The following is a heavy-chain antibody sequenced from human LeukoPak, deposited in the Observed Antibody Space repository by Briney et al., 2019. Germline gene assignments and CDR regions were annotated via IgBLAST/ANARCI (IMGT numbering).Heavy chain of an antibody. CDR3: SRDPSNTSGWYAWADY. Sequence: ASVKVSCKASGFTFTRYGFNWVRQAPGQGLEWMGWISAYNGDTKYAQKFQDRLTMTTDTSMTTAYMELRSLRSDDTAVYYCSRDPSNTSGWYAWADYWGQGTLVTVSS. D-gene: IGHD6-19*01. V-gene: IGHV1-18*01. CDR2: ISAYNGDT. CDR1: GFTFTRYG. J-gene: IGHJ4*02.